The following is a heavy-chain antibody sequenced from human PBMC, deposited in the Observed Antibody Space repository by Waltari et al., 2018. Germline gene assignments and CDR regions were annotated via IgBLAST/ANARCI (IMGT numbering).Heavy chain of an antibody. D-gene: IGHD1-26*01. V-gene: IGHV3-74*03. CDR2: INGLGLDT. Sequence: EVELKESGGALVQPGGSLRLSCATSGFTFSSHWMNWIRQDPGGGLTWVLGINGLGLDTTYADSVQGRFNISRDNTKGTLYLQMSDLRVDDTAVYFCARGILMEGATLPDSWGQGTLVIVSS. CDR1: GFTFSSHW. J-gene: IGHJ4*02. CDR3: ARGILMEGATLPDS.